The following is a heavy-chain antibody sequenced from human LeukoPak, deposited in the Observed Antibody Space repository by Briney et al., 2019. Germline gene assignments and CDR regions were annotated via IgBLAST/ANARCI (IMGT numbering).Heavy chain of an antibody. CDR1: GGSISSYY. Sequence: SETLSLTCTVSGGSISSYYWSWIRQPAGKGLEWVGRIYTSGSTNYNPSLKSRVTMSVDTSKIQFSLKLSSVTAADTAVYYCARGYSNSGSYVGWFDPWGQGTLVTVSS. V-gene: IGHV4-4*07. CDR3: ARGYSNSGSYVGWFDP. D-gene: IGHD1-26*01. CDR2: IYTSGST. J-gene: IGHJ5*02.